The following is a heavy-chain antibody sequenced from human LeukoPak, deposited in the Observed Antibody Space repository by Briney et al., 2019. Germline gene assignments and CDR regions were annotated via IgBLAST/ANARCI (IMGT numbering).Heavy chain of an antibody. J-gene: IGHJ4*02. CDR1: GFTFSNYG. Sequence: PGGSLRLSCAAPGFTFSNYGMNWVRQAPGKGLEWISGIIGSGGITYYADSVKGRFTISRDNSKNTLYLQIYSLRAGDTAVYYCAKDDALIRFNDWGQGTLVTVSS. CDR3: AKDDALIRFND. V-gene: IGHV3-23*01. D-gene: IGHD3-3*01. CDR2: IIGSGGIT.